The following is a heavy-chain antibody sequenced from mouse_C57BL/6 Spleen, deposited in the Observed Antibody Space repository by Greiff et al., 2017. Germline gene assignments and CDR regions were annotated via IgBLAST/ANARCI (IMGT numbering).Heavy chain of an antibody. CDR3: ASIYYDYHWYFDV. CDR1: GFSLTSYG. Sequence: VQLQQSGPGLVQPSQSLSITCTVSGFSLTSYGVHWVRQSPGKGLEWLGVIWSGGSTDYNAAFISRLSISKDNSKSQVFFKMNSLQADDTAIYYCASIYYDYHWYFDVWGTGTTVTVSS. V-gene: IGHV2-2*01. D-gene: IGHD2-4*01. J-gene: IGHJ1*03. CDR2: IWSGGST.